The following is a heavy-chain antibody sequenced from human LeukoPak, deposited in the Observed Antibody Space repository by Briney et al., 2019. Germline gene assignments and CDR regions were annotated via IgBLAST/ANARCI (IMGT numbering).Heavy chain of an antibody. CDR1: GGSISSYY. D-gene: IGHD6-13*01. Sequence: PSETLSLTCPVSGGSISSYYWSWIRQPPGKGLEWIGYIYYSGSTNYNPSLKSRVTISVDTSKNQFSLKLSSVTAADTAVYYCARSEGIAAAGTGYNWFDPWGQGTLVTVSS. CDR3: ARSEGIAAAGTGYNWFDP. CDR2: IYYSGST. V-gene: IGHV4-59*08. J-gene: IGHJ5*02.